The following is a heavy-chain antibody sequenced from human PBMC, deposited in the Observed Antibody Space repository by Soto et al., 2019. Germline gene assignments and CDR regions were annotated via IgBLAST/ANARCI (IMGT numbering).Heavy chain of an antibody. J-gene: IGHJ4*02. CDR3: ATLDAAEIQTAAY. V-gene: IGHV3-7*01. CDR1: GFIFSAYW. D-gene: IGHD6-25*01. Sequence: EVQLVESGGDLVQPGGSLRLSCAGSGFIFSAYWMSWVRHAPGKGLEWVAMINRGASGTHYVDSVTGGFTISRDNAKNSLYRQMNSLRVEDTAVYYRATLDAAEIQTAAYWGQGTLVTVSS. CDR2: INRGASGT.